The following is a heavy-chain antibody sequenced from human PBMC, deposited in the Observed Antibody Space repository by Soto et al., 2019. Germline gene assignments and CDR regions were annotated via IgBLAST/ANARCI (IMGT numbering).Heavy chain of an antibody. Sequence: GASVKVSCKASGYTFTSYAMHWVRQAPGQRLEWMGWINAGNGNTKYSQKFQGRVTITRDTSASTAYMELSSLRSEDTAVYYCARAGISTTVTTIPFDYWGQGTLVTVSS. CDR2: INAGNGNT. CDR3: ARAGISTTVTTIPFDY. J-gene: IGHJ4*02. CDR1: GYTFTSYA. D-gene: IGHD4-17*01. V-gene: IGHV1-3*01.